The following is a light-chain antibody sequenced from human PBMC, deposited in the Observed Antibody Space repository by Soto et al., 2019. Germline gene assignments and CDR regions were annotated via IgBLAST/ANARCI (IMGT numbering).Light chain of an antibody. J-gene: IGKJ5*01. Sequence: EIVLTQSPATLSLSPGERATLSCRASQSVSSNLAWYKQKPGQAPRLLIYDASNRATGIPPRFSGSGSGTDFTLTISSLEPEDFAVYYCQRGDTFGQGTRLEIK. CDR2: DAS. CDR3: QRGDT. V-gene: IGKV3-11*01. CDR1: QSVSSN.